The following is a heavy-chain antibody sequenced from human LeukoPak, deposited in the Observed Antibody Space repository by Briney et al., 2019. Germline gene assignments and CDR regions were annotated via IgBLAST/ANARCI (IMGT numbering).Heavy chain of an antibody. CDR3: AGGTTSTTVVSPSFDY. J-gene: IGHJ4*02. V-gene: IGHV1-69*04. Sequence: SVKVSCKASGYTFTSYDINWVRQAPGQGLEWMGRIIPILGIANYAQKFQGRVTITTDESTSTAYMELSSLRSEDTAVYYCAGGTTSTTVVSPSFDYWGQGTLVTVSS. CDR2: IIPILGIA. CDR1: GYTFTSYD. D-gene: IGHD4-23*01.